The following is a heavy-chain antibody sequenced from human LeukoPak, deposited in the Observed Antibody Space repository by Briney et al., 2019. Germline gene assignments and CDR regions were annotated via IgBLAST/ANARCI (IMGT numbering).Heavy chain of an antibody. J-gene: IGHJ4*02. V-gene: IGHV3-23*01. Sequence: PGGSLRLSCAASGFTVRNSAMSWGRQAPGKGLEWVSDISGSSDDTYYGDSVKGRFTFSRDSSKNTVYLQMNNLRAEDTAVYDCARRNCSVGRCYLVYWGQGTLVTVSS. CDR1: GFTVRNSA. CDR3: ARRNCSVGRCYLVY. CDR2: ISGSSDDT. D-gene: IGHD2-15*01.